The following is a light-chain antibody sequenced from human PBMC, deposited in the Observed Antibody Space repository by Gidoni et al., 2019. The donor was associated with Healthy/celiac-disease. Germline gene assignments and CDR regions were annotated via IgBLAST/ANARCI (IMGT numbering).Light chain of an antibody. CDR2: DVS. V-gene: IGLV2-14*03. CDR1: SSDVGDYKY. J-gene: IGLJ3*02. Sequence: QSALTQPASVSGSPGQSITISCTGTSSDVGDYKYVSWYLQHPGKAPKLMIYDVSNRPSGVSNRFSGSKSGNTASLTISGLQAEDEADYYCSSYTSSSTQVFGGGTKLTVL. CDR3: SSYTSSSTQV.